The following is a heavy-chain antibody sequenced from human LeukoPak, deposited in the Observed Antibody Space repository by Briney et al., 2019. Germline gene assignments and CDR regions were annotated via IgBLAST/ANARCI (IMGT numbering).Heavy chain of an antibody. CDR3: ARDNQAHYYDSSGSFGYFDY. CDR1: GHTFTTYD. J-gene: IGHJ4*02. V-gene: IGHV1-8*03. D-gene: IGHD3-22*01. Sequence: ASVKVSCKASGHTFTTYDINWVRQATGQGLEWMGWMNPKSGYTGHAQRFQGRVTITRDTSISTVYMELSSLRSEDTAVYYCARDNQAHYYDSSGSFGYFDYWGQGTLVTVSS. CDR2: MNPKSGYT.